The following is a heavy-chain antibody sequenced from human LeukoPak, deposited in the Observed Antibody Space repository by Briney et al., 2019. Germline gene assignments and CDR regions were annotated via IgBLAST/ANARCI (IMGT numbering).Heavy chain of an antibody. V-gene: IGHV3-74*01. CDR1: GFTFSSYW. CDR3: ASQPLDYYDSSGYTPVGGY. Sequence: GGSLRLSCAASGFTFSSYWMHWVRQAPGKGLVWVSRINSDGSSTSYADSVKGRFTISRDNAKNTLYLQMNSLRAEDTAVYYCASQPLDYYDSSGYTPVGGYWGQGTLVTVSS. D-gene: IGHD3-22*01. CDR2: INSDGSST. J-gene: IGHJ4*02.